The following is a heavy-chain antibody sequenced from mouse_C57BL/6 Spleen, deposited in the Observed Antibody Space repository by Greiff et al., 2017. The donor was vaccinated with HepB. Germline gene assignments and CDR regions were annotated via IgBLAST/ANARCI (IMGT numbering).Heavy chain of an antibody. J-gene: IGHJ2*01. CDR2: IYPGNSDT. Sequence: EVQLQQSGTVLARPGASVKMSCKTSGYTFTSYWMHWVKQRPGQGLEWIGAIYPGNSDTSYNQKFKGKAKLTAVTSASTAYMELSSLTNEDSAVYYCTRGTTVVDDYFDYWGQGTTLTVSS. CDR1: GYTFTSYW. V-gene: IGHV1-5*01. CDR3: TRGTTVVDDYFDY. D-gene: IGHD1-1*01.